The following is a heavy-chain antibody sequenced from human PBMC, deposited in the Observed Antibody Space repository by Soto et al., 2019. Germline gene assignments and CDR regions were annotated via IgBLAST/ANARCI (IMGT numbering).Heavy chain of an antibody. D-gene: IGHD3-22*01. V-gene: IGHV1-46*03. CDR3: ARGPAAYIDSSGYPVDPLRYYFDY. CDR1: GYTFTSYY. CDR2: INPSDTSP. Sequence: PSVKVSCKASGYTFTSYYMHWVRQAPGQGLEWMGVINPSDTSPNYAQKFQGRVTMTRDTSRSTVYMELSSLRSEDTAVYYFARGPAAYIDSSGYPVDPLRYYFDYWG. J-gene: IGHJ4*01.